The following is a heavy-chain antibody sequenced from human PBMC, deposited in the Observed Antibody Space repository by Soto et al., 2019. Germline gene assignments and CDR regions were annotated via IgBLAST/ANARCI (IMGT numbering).Heavy chain of an antibody. V-gene: IGHV4-31*03. Sequence: QVQLQEPGPGLVKPSQTLSLTCTVSGGSISSGGYYWSWIRQHPGKGLEWIGYIYYSGSTYYNPSLKSRVTISVDTSKNQVSLKLSSVTAADTAVYYCARGHPFTIFGGFDPWGQGTLVTVSS. CDR1: GGSISSGGYY. CDR2: IYYSGST. J-gene: IGHJ5*02. CDR3: ARGHPFTIFGGFDP. D-gene: IGHD3-3*01.